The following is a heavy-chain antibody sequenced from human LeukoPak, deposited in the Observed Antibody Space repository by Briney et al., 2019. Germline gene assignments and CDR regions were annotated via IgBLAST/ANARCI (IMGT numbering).Heavy chain of an antibody. D-gene: IGHD3-10*01. V-gene: IGHV1-8*02. CDR3: ARGKVSYGSGSHFDY. CDR2: MNPNSGNT. Sequence: GASVKVSCKASGGTFSSYAISWVRQAPGQGLEWMGWMNPNSGNTGYAQKFQGRVTMTRNTSISTAYMELSSLRSEDTAVYYCARGKVSYGSGSHFDYWGQGTLVTVSS. J-gene: IGHJ4*02. CDR1: GGTFSSYA.